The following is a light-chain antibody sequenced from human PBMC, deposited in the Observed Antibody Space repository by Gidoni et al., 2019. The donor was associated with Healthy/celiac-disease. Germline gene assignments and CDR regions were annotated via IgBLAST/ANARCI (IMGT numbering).Light chain of an antibody. Sequence: QSALTQPASVSVSPGQSIPISCTGTSSDVGGYNYVSWYQQHPGKAPKLMIYDVSNRPSGVSNRFSGSKSGNTASLTISGLQAEDEADYYCSSYTSSSTRVFGGGTKLTVL. V-gene: IGLV2-14*03. CDR2: DVS. CDR3: SSYTSSSTRV. CDR1: SSDVGGYNY. J-gene: IGLJ3*02.